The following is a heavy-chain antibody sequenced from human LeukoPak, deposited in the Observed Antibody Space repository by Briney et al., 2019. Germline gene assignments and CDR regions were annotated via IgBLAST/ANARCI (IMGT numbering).Heavy chain of an antibody. D-gene: IGHD5-18*01. CDR3: ARGGSRQYNF. CDR2: IKQDGSEH. CDR1: GFSFSSYW. Sequence: GGSLRLSCATAGFSFSSYWMSWVRQAPGKGLEWVANIKQDGSEHYYVDSVKGRFTISRDNAKNSLYLQVSGLRAEDTAVYYCARGGSRQYNFWGQGTLVTVSS. J-gene: IGHJ4*02. V-gene: IGHV3-7*01.